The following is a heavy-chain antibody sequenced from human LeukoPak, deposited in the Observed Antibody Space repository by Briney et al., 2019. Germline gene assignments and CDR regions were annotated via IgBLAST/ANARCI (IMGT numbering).Heavy chain of an antibody. CDR3: AREYCSGGSCYPNWFDP. CDR1: GGSISSYY. Sequence: NTSETLSLTCTVSGGSISSYYWSWIRQSPGKGLEWISYLYNSGSTNYNPSLKSRVTISVDTSKNQFSLKLSSVTAADTAMYYCAREYCSGGSCYPNWFDPWGLGTQVTVSS. V-gene: IGHV4-59*01. D-gene: IGHD2-15*01. J-gene: IGHJ5*02. CDR2: LYNSGST.